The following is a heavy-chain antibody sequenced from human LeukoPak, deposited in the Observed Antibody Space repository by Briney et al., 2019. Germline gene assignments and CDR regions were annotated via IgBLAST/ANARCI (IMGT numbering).Heavy chain of an antibody. D-gene: IGHD6-6*01. V-gene: IGHV1-18*01. CDR3: ARPGAPHSSSDYFDY. CDR1: GYTFASFG. CDR2: INTHNGDT. J-gene: IGHJ4*02. Sequence: ASVTVSCKASGYTFASFGITWVRQAPGQGLEWMGWINTHNGDTNYAQKLQGRVTMTTDTSTSTAYMELRSLRSDDTAVYYCARPGAPHSSSDYFDYWGREPWSPSPQ.